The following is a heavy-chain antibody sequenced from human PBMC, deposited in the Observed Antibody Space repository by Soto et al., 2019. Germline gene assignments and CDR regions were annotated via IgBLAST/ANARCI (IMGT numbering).Heavy chain of an antibody. Sequence: QVPLVQSGAEVKKPGASVRVSCKASGYSFTGNSMHWVRQAPGQGLEWMGWINPNNGGTNYAQKFQGWVTMTRDTSVSTAYMVLNRLKSHYTVVYCCVIQRSGVVAWGQGALVTVPS. V-gene: IGHV1-2*04. CDR1: GYSFTGNS. D-gene: IGHD1-26*01. CDR2: INPNNGGT. CDR3: VIQRSGVVA. J-gene: IGHJ5*02.